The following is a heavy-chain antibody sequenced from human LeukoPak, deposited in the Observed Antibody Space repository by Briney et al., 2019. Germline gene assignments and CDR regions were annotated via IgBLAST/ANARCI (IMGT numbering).Heavy chain of an antibody. Sequence: SQSLSPTRAVSAASISSGGYSSSWIRQPPGKGLEWIAYIYHSGSTYYNPSLKSRVTISVDRSKNQFSLKLSSVTAADTAVYYCARVWGYFDYWGQGTLVTVSS. CDR1: AASISSGGYS. CDR3: ARVWGYFDY. V-gene: IGHV4-30-2*01. CDR2: IYHSGST. D-gene: IGHD3-16*01. J-gene: IGHJ4*02.